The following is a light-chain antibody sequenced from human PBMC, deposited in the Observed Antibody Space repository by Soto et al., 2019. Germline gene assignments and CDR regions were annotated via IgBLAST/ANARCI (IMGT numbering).Light chain of an antibody. CDR3: SEYAGSNNLI. CDR2: EVS. J-gene: IGLJ2*01. V-gene: IGLV2-8*01. Sequence: QSVLTQPPSASGSPGQSVTISCTGTSSDVGGYNYVSWYRHHPGKAPKVMIYEVSKRPSGVPDRFSGSKSGNTASLTVSGIPAEDEADYYCSEYAGSNNLIFCGGTKVTVL. CDR1: SSDVGGYNY.